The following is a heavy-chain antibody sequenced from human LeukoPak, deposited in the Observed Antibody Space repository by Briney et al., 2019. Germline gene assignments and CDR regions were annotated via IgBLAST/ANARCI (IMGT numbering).Heavy chain of an antibody. J-gene: IGHJ4*02. D-gene: IGHD6-13*01. Sequence: ASVKVSCKASGYTFTGYHIHWVRQAPGQGLEWMGRINPYSGDTNFAQKFQGRVTMTRDTSITTADMDLSSLTPDDTAVYFCARDQGSLTRSWYTGYWGQGTQVTVSS. CDR3: ARDQGSLTRSWYTGY. CDR2: INPYSGDT. V-gene: IGHV1-2*06. CDR1: GYTFTGYH.